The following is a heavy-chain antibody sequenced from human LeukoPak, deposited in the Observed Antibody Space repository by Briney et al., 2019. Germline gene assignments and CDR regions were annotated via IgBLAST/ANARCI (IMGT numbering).Heavy chain of an antibody. Sequence: GGSLRLSCAASGFTFSSYEMNWVRQAPGKGLEWVSYISSSGSTIYYAESVKGRFTISRDNAKNSLYLQMNSLRAEDTAVYHCARGGYSSSSLHFHYWGQGTLVTVSS. V-gene: IGHV3-48*03. J-gene: IGHJ4*02. D-gene: IGHD6-13*01. CDR1: GFTFSSYE. CDR3: ARGGYSSSSLHFHY. CDR2: ISSSGSTI.